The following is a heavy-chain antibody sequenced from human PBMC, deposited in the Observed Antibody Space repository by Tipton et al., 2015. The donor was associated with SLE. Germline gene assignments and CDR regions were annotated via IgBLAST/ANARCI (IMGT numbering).Heavy chain of an antibody. J-gene: IGHJ3*02. V-gene: IGHV3-30*02. CDR3: AKDKDTWGSYRILAFDI. CDR2: IQNDGSDK. Sequence: SLRLSCAASGFIFSTYAMPWGRQATGQGLDWVAFIQNDGSDKYYADSVKGRFTISRDNSQNTLFLQLNSLRTEDTAIYYCAKDKDTWGSYRILAFDIWGQGTLVTVSS. D-gene: IGHD3-16*02. CDR1: GFIFSTYA.